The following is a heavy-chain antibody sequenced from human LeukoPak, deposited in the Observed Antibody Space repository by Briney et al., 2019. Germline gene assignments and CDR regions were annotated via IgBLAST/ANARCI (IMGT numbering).Heavy chain of an antibody. Sequence: SETLSLTCTVSGGSINSYYWSWIRQPPGKGLEWIGYIYYSGSTNYNPSLKSRVTISVDTSKNQFSLKLSSVTAADTAVYYCARVTFGGVIGSNWFDPWGQGTLVTVSS. CDR1: GGSINSYY. D-gene: IGHD3-16*02. J-gene: IGHJ5*02. CDR3: ARVTFGGVIGSNWFDP. V-gene: IGHV4-59*01. CDR2: IYYSGST.